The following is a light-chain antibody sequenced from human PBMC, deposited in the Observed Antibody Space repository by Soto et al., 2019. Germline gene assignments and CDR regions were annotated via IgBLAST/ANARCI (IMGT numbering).Light chain of an antibody. CDR3: CSYAGTVV. CDR1: SSDVGSYNL. CDR2: EGS. J-gene: IGLJ2*01. Sequence: QSALTQPASVSGSPGQSITISCTGTSSDVGSYNLVSWYQQHPGKAPKLMIYEGSKRPSGVSNRFSGSKSGNRASLTISGLQVEDEADYYCCSYAGTVVFGGGTKVTVL. V-gene: IGLV2-23*01.